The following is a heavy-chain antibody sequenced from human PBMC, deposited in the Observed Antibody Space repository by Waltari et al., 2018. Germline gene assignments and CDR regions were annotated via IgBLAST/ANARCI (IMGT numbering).Heavy chain of an antibody. D-gene: IGHD6-13*01. CDR2: ISVPGLTT. V-gene: IGHV3-23*01. Sequence: EVQLLESGGGLVQPGGSLRLSCAASGFTFISYAMSWVRQAPGSGLELVSSISVPGLTTFSADSVKGRFSISRDNSKNTLYLQINGLRADDTAVYYCAKVGGIAAAEFQFDFWGRGTLVTVSS. J-gene: IGHJ4*02. CDR3: AKVGGIAAAEFQFDF. CDR1: GFTFISYA.